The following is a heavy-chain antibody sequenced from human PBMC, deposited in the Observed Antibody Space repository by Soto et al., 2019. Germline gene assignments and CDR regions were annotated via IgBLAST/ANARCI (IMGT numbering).Heavy chain of an antibody. V-gene: IGHV2-5*02. D-gene: IGHD6-6*01. CDR1: GFSLSTDDVG. CDR3: ARSKYSISSFDY. J-gene: IGHJ4*02. CDR2: IYWDDDK. Sequence: SGTTLVNPTQTLTLTCTFSGFSLSTDDVGVGWIRQPPGKALDWLAVIYWDDDKRYSPSLKSRLTITKDTSNNQVLLTMTNMDPVDTATYFCARSKYSISSFDYWGQAAPLTVSS.